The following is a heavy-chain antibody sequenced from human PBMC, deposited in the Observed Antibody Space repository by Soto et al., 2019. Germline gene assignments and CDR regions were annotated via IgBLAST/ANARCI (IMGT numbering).Heavy chain of an antibody. V-gene: IGHV4-34*01. CDR1: GGSFSGYY. CDR3: ARGRRVLAAANFDY. Sequence: QVQLQQWGAGLLKPSETLSLTCAVYGGSFSGYYWSWSRQPPGKGLEWIGEINHSGSTNYNPSLKSRVTISVDTSKNQFSLKLISVTAADTAVYYCARGRRVLAAANFDYWGPGTLVTVSS. CDR2: INHSGST. D-gene: IGHD6-13*01. J-gene: IGHJ4*02.